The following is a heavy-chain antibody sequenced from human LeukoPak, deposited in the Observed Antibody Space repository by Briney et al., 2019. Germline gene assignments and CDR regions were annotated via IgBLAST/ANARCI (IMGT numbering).Heavy chain of an antibody. D-gene: IGHD3-10*01. Sequence: PSETLSLTCTVSGVSISSSNSYWGWIRQPPGKGLEWIGSIYYSGNTYYNASLKSQVSISIDTSKNQFSLRLTSVTAADTAVYYCARSSRWYYGSGPMDWFDPWGQGTLVTVSS. CDR2: IYYSGNT. J-gene: IGHJ5*02. V-gene: IGHV4-39*01. CDR1: GVSISSSNSY. CDR3: ARSSRWYYGSGPMDWFDP.